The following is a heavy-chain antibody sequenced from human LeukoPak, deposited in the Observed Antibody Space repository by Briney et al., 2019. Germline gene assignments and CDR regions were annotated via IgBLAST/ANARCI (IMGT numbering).Heavy chain of an antibody. Sequence: PGGSLRLSCAASGFSFSTSGMHWVRQAPGKGLEWVAFIRYDDSDKYYADSVRGRFTISRGNSKNTLYLQMHSLRPEDTAVYYCGPLIGGYWGQGARVTVSS. CDR2: IRYDDSDK. V-gene: IGHV3-30*02. CDR3: GPLIGGY. CDR1: GFSFSTSG. J-gene: IGHJ4*02. D-gene: IGHD2-21*01.